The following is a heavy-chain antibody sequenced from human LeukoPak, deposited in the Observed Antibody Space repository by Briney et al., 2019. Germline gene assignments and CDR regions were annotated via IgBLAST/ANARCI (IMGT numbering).Heavy chain of an antibody. J-gene: IGHJ4*02. CDR3: AKVAKYYYGPETYYFFEQ. D-gene: IGHD3-10*01. V-gene: IGHV3-21*01. CDR1: GFTFSSYS. Sequence: GGSLRLSCAASGFTFSSYSMNWVRQAPGKGLEWVSSISSSSSYIYYADSVKGRFTISRDNAKNSLYLQMNSLRVEDTAVYYCAKVAKYYYGPETYYFFEQWGQGTPVTASS. CDR2: ISSSSSYI.